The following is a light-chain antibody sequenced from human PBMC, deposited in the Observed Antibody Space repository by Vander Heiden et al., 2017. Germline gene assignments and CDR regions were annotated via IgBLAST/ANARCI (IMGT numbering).Light chain of an antibody. CDR2: KAS. J-gene: IGKJ4*01. Sequence: DIQMTQSPSTLSASVGDRVTITCRASQSISSWLAWYQQKPGKAPKLLIYKASSLESGVPSRISGSGSGTEFTLTISSLQPDDFATYYCQQDNSYPLTFGGGTKVEIK. CDR1: QSISSW. V-gene: IGKV1-5*03. CDR3: QQDNSYPLT.